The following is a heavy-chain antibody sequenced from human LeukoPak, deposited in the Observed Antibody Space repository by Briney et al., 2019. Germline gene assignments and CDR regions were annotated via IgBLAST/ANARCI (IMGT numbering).Heavy chain of an antibody. V-gene: IGHV1-2*06. CDR1: GYTFTGYY. CDR3: ARVWIAVAGTRGYYFDY. D-gene: IGHD6-19*01. CDR2: IYPNSGGT. J-gene: IGHJ4*02. Sequence: ASVKVSCKASGYTFTGYYMHWVRQAPGQGLEWMGRIYPNSGGTNYAQKFQGRVTMTRDTSISTAYMELSRLRSDDTAVYYCARVWIAVAGTRGYYFDYWGQGTLVTVSS.